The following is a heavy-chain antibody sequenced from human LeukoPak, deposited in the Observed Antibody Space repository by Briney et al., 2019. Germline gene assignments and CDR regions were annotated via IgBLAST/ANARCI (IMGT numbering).Heavy chain of an antibody. Sequence: GSLRLSCAASGFTFSSYWMSWVRQPPGKGLEWIGEINHSGSTNYNPSLKSRVTISVDTSKNQFSLKPSSVTAADTAVYYCARGLFGLVRGVIGSSLMDVWGKGTTVTVSS. CDR2: INHSGST. CDR3: ARGLFGLVRGVIGSSLMDV. D-gene: IGHD3-10*01. V-gene: IGHV4-34*01. CDR1: GFTFSSYW. J-gene: IGHJ6*03.